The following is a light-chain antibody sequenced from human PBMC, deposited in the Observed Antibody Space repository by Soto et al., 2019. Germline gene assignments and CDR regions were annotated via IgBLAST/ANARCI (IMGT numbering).Light chain of an antibody. CDR1: ENVRTF. J-gene: IGKJ1*01. CDR2: GAS. Sequence: EVVLTQSPATLSLSPGERATLSCRASENVRTFVDWYQQKPGQAPRLLIYGASNRATGIPARFSGSGSGTDFTLTISNLEPEDFATYYCQQYNTYVTFGHGTKVEI. V-gene: IGKV3-11*01. CDR3: QQYNTYVT.